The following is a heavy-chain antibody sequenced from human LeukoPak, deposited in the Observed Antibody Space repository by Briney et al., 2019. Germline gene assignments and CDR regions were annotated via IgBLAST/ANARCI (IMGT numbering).Heavy chain of an antibody. V-gene: IGHV4-59*08. J-gene: IGHJ4*02. CDR3: ARLVSHYDILTGYYPQGYFDY. Sequence: SETLSLTCTVSGGSISSYYWSWIRQPPGKGLERIGYIYYSGSTNYNPSLKSRVTISVDTSKNQFTLKLSSVTAADTAVYYCARLVSHYDILTGYYPQGYFDYWGQGTLVTVSS. CDR1: GGSISSYY. D-gene: IGHD3-9*01. CDR2: IYYSGST.